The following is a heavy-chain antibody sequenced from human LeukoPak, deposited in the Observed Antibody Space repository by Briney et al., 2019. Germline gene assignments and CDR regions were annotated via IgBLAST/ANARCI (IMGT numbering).Heavy chain of an antibody. D-gene: IGHD1-26*01. V-gene: IGHV1-69*04. CDR3: ARDGLRYSGSYLGY. Sequence: VASVKVSCKASGYTFTSYGISWVRQAPGQGLEWMGRIIPILGIANYAQKFQGRVTITADKSTSTAYMELSSLRSEDTAVYYCARDGLRYSGSYLGYWGQGTLVTVSS. J-gene: IGHJ4*02. CDR1: GYTFTSYG. CDR2: IIPILGIA.